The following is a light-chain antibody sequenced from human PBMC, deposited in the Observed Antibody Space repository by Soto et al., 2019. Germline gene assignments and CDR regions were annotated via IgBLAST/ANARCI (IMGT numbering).Light chain of an antibody. CDR3: QQRSNWPLT. J-gene: IGKJ4*01. V-gene: IGKV3D-20*02. CDR2: DAS. CDR1: QSVSRTY. Sequence: EIVLTQSPDTLSLSPVERATLSCRASQSVSRTYLAWYQQKPGQAPRLLIYDASNRATGFPDRFSGSGSGTDFTLTISRLEPEDFAVYYCQQRSNWPLTFGGGTKVDIK.